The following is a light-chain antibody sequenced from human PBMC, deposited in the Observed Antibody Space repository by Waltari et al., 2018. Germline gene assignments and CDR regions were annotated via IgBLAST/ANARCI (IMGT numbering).Light chain of an antibody. V-gene: IGKV1-12*01. CDR3: QQGNSFPPT. Sequence: DIQMTQSPSSVSASIGDRVTITCRASQDISSWLAWYQQKPGSAPKLLIYSASTLHREVPSRVSSSGSGTSFTLTIDILQPEDLATYYCQQGNSFPPTFGRGTRVEIK. CDR1: QDISSW. CDR2: SAS. J-gene: IGKJ1*01.